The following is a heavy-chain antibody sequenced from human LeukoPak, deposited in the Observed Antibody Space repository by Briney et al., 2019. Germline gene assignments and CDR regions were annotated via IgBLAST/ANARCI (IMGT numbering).Heavy chain of an antibody. CDR2: VCGGGDSD. Sequence: WGSLRLSCAASGFTFTSYAMSWVRQTPGKGLEWVASVCGGGDSDYYADSVKGRFTVSRDKSKNTLYVQMNSLRADDTAVYYCTKDASYARENDNSGFFIDWGQGTLVTVSS. V-gene: IGHV3-23*01. CDR3: TKDASYARENDNSGFFID. CDR1: GFTFTSYA. D-gene: IGHD3-22*01. J-gene: IGHJ4*02.